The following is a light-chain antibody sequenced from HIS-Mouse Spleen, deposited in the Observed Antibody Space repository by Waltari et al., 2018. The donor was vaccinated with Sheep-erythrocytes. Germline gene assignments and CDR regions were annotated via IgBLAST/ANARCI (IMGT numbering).Light chain of an antibody. J-gene: IGLJ1*01. CDR3: CSYAGSYNHV. CDR2: EVS. CDR1: SSDVGGSHY. V-gene: IGLV2-8*01. Sequence: QSALTQPPSASGSPGQSVTISCPGTSSDVGGSHYVPWYQPHPGKAPKLMIYEVSKRPSGVPDRFSGSKSGNTASLTISGLQAEDEADYYCCSYAGSYNHVFATGTKVTVL.